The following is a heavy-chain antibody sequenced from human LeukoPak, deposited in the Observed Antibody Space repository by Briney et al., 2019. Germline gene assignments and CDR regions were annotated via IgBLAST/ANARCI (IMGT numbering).Heavy chain of an antibody. V-gene: IGHV3-73*01. Sequence: GGSLRLSCAASGFTFSGSTIHWVRQASGKGLERVGRIRSKANSYATAYAASVKGRFTISRDDSKNTAYLQMNSLNTEDTAVYYCIRHGGTTGTTIPDYYYGMDVWGQGTTVTVSS. CDR1: GFTFSGST. CDR3: IRHGGTTGTTIPDYYYGMDV. J-gene: IGHJ6*02. D-gene: IGHD1-1*01. CDR2: IRSKANSYAT.